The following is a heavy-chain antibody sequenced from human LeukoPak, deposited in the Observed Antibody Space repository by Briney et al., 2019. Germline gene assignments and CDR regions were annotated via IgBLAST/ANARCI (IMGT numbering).Heavy chain of an antibody. CDR1: GGTFSSYA. CDR3: ARDGPDDYANGMAV. V-gene: IGHV1-69*04. J-gene: IGHJ6*02. CDR2: IIPILGIA. Sequence: SVKVSCKASGGTFSSYAISWVRQAPGQGLEWMGRIIPILGIANYAQKFQGRVTITADKSTSTAYMELSSLRSEDTAVYYCARDGPDDYANGMAVWGQGTTVTVSS. D-gene: IGHD4-17*01.